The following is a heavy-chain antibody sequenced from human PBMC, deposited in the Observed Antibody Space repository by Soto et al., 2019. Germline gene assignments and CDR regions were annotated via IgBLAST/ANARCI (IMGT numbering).Heavy chain of an antibody. V-gene: IGHV3-30*18. CDR1: GFTFSSYD. Sequence: PGGSLRLSCAASGFTFSSYDMHWVRQAPGKGLEWVAVISYDGRNKYYADSVKGRLTISRDNSKNTLLLQMNSLRTEDTAMYYCAKGQHCSSTSCYFYYYGMDVWGQGITVTVSS. CDR2: ISYDGRNK. D-gene: IGHD2-2*01. CDR3: AKGQHCSSTSCYFYYYGMDV. J-gene: IGHJ6*02.